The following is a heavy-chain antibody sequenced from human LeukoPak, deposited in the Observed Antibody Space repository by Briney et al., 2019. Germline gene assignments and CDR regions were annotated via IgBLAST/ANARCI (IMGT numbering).Heavy chain of an antibody. CDR1: GGSISSSNW. D-gene: IGHD5-12*01. V-gene: IGHV4-4*02. CDR3: ARGGSGYDEGYFDY. Sequence: SGTLSLTCAVSGGSISSSNWWSWVRQPPGKGLEWIGEIYHSGSTNYNPSLKSRVTISVDKSKNQFSLKLSSVTAADTAVYYCARGGSGYDEGYFDYWGQGTLVTVSS. CDR2: IYHSGST. J-gene: IGHJ4*02.